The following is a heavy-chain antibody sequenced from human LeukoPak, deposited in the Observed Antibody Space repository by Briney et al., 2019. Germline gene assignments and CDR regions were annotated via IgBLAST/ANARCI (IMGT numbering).Heavy chain of an antibody. CDR2: IYPADSDT. J-gene: IGHJ4*02. Sequence: GESLKISCRGSGYSFTNYWIAWVRQMPGKGLEWMGIIYPADSDTKYRPSFQGQVTISADKSISTAYLQWSSLKASDTAMYYCARPAYASGWYYFDYWGQGTLVTVSS. CDR1: GYSFTNYW. V-gene: IGHV5-51*01. CDR3: ARPAYASGWYYFDY. D-gene: IGHD6-13*01.